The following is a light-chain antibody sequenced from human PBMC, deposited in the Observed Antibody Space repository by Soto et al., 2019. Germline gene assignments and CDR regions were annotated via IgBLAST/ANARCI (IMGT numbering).Light chain of an antibody. CDR3: QHYNSYSEA. CDR1: QTSSSW. V-gene: IGKV1-5*03. CDR2: KAS. J-gene: IGKJ1*01. Sequence: DIQMTQSPSTLSGSVGDRVTITCRATQTSSSWLAWYQRKPGKAPKLLIYKASTLKSGVPSRFSGSGSGTECTLTISSLQPDDFATYYCQHYNSYSEAFGQGNKVELK.